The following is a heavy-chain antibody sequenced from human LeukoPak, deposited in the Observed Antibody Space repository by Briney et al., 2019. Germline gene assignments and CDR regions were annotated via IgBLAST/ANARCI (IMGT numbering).Heavy chain of an antibody. CDR3: ARLGYCSSTSCYGDYYYYGMDV. Sequence: KASETLSLTCTVSGGSISSSSYYWGWIRQPPGKGLEWIGSIYYSGSTYYNPSLKSRVTISVDTSKNQFSLKLSSVTAADTAVYYCARLGYCSSTSCYGDYYYYGMDVWGQGTTVTVSS. D-gene: IGHD2-2*01. CDR1: GGSISSSSYY. J-gene: IGHJ6*02. CDR2: IYYSGST. V-gene: IGHV4-39*01.